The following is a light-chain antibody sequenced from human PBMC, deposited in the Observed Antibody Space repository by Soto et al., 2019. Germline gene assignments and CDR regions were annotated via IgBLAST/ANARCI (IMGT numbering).Light chain of an antibody. J-gene: IGKJ5*01. CDR1: QSISSN. Sequence: TLSVSHVERVTLSCRASQSISSNLAWYQQKPGQAPRLLIYGASTRATGIPARFSGSGSGTEFTLTISSLQSEDFAVYYCQQYNNWPITFGQGTLLEI. CDR3: QQYNNWPIT. V-gene: IGKV3-15*01. CDR2: GAS.